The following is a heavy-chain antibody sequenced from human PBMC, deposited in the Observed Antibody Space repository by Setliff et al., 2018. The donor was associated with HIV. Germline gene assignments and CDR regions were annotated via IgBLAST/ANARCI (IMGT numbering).Heavy chain of an antibody. V-gene: IGHV4-4*08. CDR2: IHSSATT. D-gene: IGHD2-8*01. Sequence: SETLSLTCSVSGGSVEILNLIWIRQRPGKGLECIGYIHSSATTNYNSALESRATISRDTSKNQFSLKLSSVTAADTAVYYCARLKLSGVIDYWGQGTMVTVSS. CDR3: ARLKLSGVIDY. CDR1: GGSVEILN. J-gene: IGHJ4*02.